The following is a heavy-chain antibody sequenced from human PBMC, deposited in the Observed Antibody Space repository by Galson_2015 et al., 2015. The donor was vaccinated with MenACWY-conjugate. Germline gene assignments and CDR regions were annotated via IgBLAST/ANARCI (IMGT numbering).Heavy chain of an antibody. CDR1: GGSFSGYY. CDR3: VRPSAGYFGSGNHAFDI. CDR2: INHSGSA. J-gene: IGHJ3*02. V-gene: IGHV4-34*01. D-gene: IGHD3-10*01. Sequence: SETLSLTCAVYGGSFSGYYWSWIRQSPGKGLEWIGEINHSGSANYNPSLKSRVTISVDTSKNQFSLRLSSVTAADTAVYYCVRPSAGYFGSGNHAFDIWGPGTMVTVSS.